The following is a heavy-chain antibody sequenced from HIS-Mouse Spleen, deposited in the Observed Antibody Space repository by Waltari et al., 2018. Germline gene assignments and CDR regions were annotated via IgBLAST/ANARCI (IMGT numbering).Heavy chain of an antibody. V-gene: IGHV4-38-2*02. CDR2: INQSGRT. J-gene: IGHJ3*02. CDR1: GYSISSGYY. D-gene: IGHD2-2*01. CDR3: ARVVVVPAAMPDAFDI. Sequence: QVQLQESGPGLVKPSETLSLTCTVSGYSISSGYYWGWIRQPPGKGLEWIGSINQSGRTYYNPALKSRVTISVDTSKNQFSLKLSSVTAADTAVYYCARVVVVPAAMPDAFDIWGQGTMVTVSS.